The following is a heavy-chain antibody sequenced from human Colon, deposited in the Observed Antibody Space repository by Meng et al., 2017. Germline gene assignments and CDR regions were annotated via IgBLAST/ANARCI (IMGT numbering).Heavy chain of an antibody. V-gene: IGHV2-5*02. CDR2: IYGDDEK. CDR3: AHSPQGYFDY. CDR1: GFSLSTSDVG. Sequence: QSTLRWSGPSLLRPTQTLTLTCTFSGFSLSTSDVGVGWVRRPPGKALEWLALIYGDDEKRSRPSLQNRLTITKDTSKNQVVLTMTNMDPMDTGTYYCAHSPQGYFDYWGPGTLVTVSS. J-gene: IGHJ4*02.